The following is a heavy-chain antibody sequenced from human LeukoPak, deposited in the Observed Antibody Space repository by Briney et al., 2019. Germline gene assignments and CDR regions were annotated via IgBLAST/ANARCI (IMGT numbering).Heavy chain of an antibody. CDR1: GGTFSSYA. V-gene: IGHV1-69*04. J-gene: IGHJ2*01. D-gene: IGHD6-13*01. CDR3: ARDPAAAGDWYFDL. CDR2: IISILGIA. Sequence: SVKVSCKASGGTFSSYAISWVRQAPGQGLEWMGRIISILGIANYAQKFQGRLTITADKSTSTAYMKLSSLRSEDTAVYYCARDPAAAGDWYFDLWGRGTLVTVSS.